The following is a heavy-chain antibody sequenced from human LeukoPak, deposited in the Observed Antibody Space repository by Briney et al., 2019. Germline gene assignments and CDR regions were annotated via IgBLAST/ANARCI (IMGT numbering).Heavy chain of an antibody. CDR3: ARAKGGVSWFGEPDY. CDR1: SGSINTFY. J-gene: IGHJ4*02. V-gene: IGHV4-59*01. Sequence: PSETLSLTCTVSSGSINTFYWSWIRQPPGKGPEWIGFISETGTTNYNPSLNSRVPISVDTSKNQFSLKLSSVTAADTAVYYCARAKGGVSWFGEPDYWGQGTLVTVSS. D-gene: IGHD3-10*01. CDR2: ISETGTT.